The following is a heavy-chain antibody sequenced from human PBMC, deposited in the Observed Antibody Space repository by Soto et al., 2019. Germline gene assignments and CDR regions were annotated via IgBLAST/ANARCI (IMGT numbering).Heavy chain of an antibody. CDR2: IQYNGYS. V-gene: IGHV4-59*08. Sequence: QVQLQESGPGLVKPSETLSLTCTVSGGSITNYYCSWFRQPPGKGLEWIGYIQYNGYSAYNLSLKRRVTMSMDTCKTQLSLMLVSVTATDTAVYYCARHGFGSLHGLVDVWGQGTTVIVSS. J-gene: IGHJ6*02. CDR3: ARHGFGSLHGLVDV. D-gene: IGHD3-10*01. CDR1: GGSITNYY.